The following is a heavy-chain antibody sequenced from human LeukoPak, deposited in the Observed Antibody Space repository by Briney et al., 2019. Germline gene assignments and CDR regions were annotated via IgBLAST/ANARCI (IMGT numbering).Heavy chain of an antibody. V-gene: IGHV4-30-2*01. CDR1: GGSISSGGYS. Sequence: SETLSLTCAVSGGSISSGGYSWSWIRQPPGKGLEWIGYIYHSGSTYYNPSLKSRVTISVDRSKNQFSLKLSSVTAADTAVYYCARGNHCSSTSCYENWFDPWGQGTLVTVSS. CDR3: ARGNHCSSTSCYENWFDP. CDR2: IYHSGST. D-gene: IGHD2-2*01. J-gene: IGHJ5*02.